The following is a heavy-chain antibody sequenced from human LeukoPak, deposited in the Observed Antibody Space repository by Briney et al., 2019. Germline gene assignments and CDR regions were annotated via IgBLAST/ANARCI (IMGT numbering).Heavy chain of an antibody. D-gene: IGHD3-10*01. V-gene: IGHV1-8*01. J-gene: IGHJ5*02. CDR1: GYTFTSYD. CDR2: MNPNSGNA. Sequence: ASVKVSCKASGYTFTSYDINWVRQATGQGLEWMGWMNPNSGNAGYAQKFQGRVTKTRNTSISTAYMELSNLRPEDTAVYYCARDGSGTYWAYYNWFDPWGQGTLVTVSS. CDR3: ARDGSGTYWAYYNWFDP.